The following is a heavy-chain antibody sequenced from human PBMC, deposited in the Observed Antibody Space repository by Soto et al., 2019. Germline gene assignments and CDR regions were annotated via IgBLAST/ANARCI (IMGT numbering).Heavy chain of an antibody. CDR3: VKAVGPTAPSSRIFDY. J-gene: IGHJ4*02. CDR1: GFTFSNCA. CDR2: ISGDGGSI. V-gene: IGHV3-23*01. Sequence: GGSLRLSCAASGFTFSNCAMSWVRQAPGKGLEWVSIISGDGGSIYYADSVEGRFTISRDNSKNTLNLQVSSLRAGDTAVYYCVKAVGPTAPSSRIFDYWGLGTLVTVSS. D-gene: IGHD1-26*01.